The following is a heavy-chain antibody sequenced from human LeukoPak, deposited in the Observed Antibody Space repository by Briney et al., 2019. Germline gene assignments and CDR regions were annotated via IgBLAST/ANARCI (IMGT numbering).Heavy chain of an antibody. D-gene: IGHD1-14*01. CDR2: ISSSSSYI. CDR3: ARTGAHGAFDI. Sequence: GGSLRLFCAASGFTFSSYSMNWVRQAPGKGLEWVSSISSSSSYIYYADSVKGRFTISRDNAKNSLYLQMNSLRAEDTAVYYCARTGAHGAFDIWGQGTMVTVSS. J-gene: IGHJ3*02. CDR1: GFTFSSYS. V-gene: IGHV3-21*01.